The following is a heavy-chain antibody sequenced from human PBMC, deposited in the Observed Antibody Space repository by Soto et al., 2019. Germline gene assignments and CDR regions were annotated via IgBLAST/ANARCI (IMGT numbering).Heavy chain of an antibody. Sequence: PGGSLRLSCAASGFTVSSNYMSWVRQAPGKGLEWVSVIYSGGSTFYADSVKGRFTISRDNSKNTVYLQMNSLRAEDAGLYYCAREIGRGAAQTNYMDVWGKGTTVTVSS. V-gene: IGHV3-66*01. J-gene: IGHJ6*03. CDR1: GFTVSSNY. CDR2: IYSGGST. D-gene: IGHD6-6*01. CDR3: AREIGRGAAQTNYMDV.